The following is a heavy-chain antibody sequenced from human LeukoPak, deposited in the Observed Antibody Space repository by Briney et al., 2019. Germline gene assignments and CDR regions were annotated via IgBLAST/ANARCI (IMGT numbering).Heavy chain of an antibody. CDR3: ARRVTIFGVDHGLD. CDR1: RGSINNSSYY. CDR2: IYYSGST. J-gene: IGHJ4*02. Sequence: SETLSLTCTVSRGSINNSSYYWNWIRQPPGKGLEWIGSIYYSGSTNYNPSLQSRVTVSVDVSKNHFSLKLSSVTAADTAVYYCARRVTIFGVDHGLDWGQGTLVTVSS. D-gene: IGHD3-3*01. V-gene: IGHV4-39*01.